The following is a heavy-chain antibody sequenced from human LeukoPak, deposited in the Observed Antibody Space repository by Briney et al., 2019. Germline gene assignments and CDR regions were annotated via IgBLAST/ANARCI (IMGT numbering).Heavy chain of an antibody. J-gene: IGHJ4*02. CDR2: ISWNSGSI. V-gene: IGHV3-9*01. Sequence: PGRSLRLSCAASGFTFDDYAMHWVRQAPGKGLEWVSGISWNSGSIGYADSVKGRFTISRDNAKNSLYLQMNSLRAEDTALYYCARGGSTRIYYFDYWGQGTLVTVSS. CDR3: ARGGSTRIYYFDY. CDR1: GFTFDDYA.